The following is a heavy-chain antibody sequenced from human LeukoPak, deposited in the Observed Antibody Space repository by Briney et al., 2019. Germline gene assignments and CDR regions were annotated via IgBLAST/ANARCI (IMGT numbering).Heavy chain of an antibody. CDR3: AKTSRGNSGYDSPFDY. CDR1: GFSVTNNY. V-gene: IGHV3-53*01. CDR2: FYVGGAT. D-gene: IGHD5-12*01. J-gene: IGHJ4*02. Sequence: GGSLRLSCAASGFSVTNNYMSWVRQAPGKGLEWVSVFYVGGATYYADSVKGRFTISRDNSENTLYLQMKSLRAEDTAVYFCAKTSRGNSGYDSPFDYWGQGTLVTVSS.